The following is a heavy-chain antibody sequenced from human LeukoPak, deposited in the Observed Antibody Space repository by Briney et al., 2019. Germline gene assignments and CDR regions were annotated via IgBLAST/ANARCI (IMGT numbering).Heavy chain of an antibody. D-gene: IGHD6-19*01. CDR2: IFQSGTT. V-gene: IGHV4-4*09. Sequence: PSETLSLTCTVSGGSISSYYWSWIRQPPGKGLEWIGSIFQSGTTYYNPSLKSRVTISVDTSKNQFSLKLSSVTAADTAVYYCARVEVAVADYWGQGTLVTVSS. CDR1: GGSISSYY. CDR3: ARVEVAVADY. J-gene: IGHJ4*02.